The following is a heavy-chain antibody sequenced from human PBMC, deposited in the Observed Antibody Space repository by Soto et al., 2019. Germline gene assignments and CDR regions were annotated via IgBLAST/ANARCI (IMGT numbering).Heavy chain of an antibody. CDR1: GGSISSGGYY. CDR3: ARDHCCDCYYFDY. V-gene: IGHV4-31*03. CDR2: IYFSGST. D-gene: IGHD2-21*02. Sequence: QVQLQESGPGLVKPSQTLSLTCTVSGGSISSGGYYWSWIRQHPGKGLEWIGYIYFSGSTYYNPSLKSGCTISVDTSKYQFSLKLSSVTAADTAVYYCARDHCCDCYYFDYWCQGTLVTVSS. J-gene: IGHJ4*02.